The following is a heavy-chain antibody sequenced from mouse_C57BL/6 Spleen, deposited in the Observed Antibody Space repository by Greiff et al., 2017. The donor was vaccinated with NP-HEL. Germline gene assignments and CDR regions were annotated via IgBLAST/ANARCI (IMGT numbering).Heavy chain of an antibody. Sequence: VKLQESGAELVRPGASVTLSCKASGYTFTDYEMHWVKQTPVHGLEWIGAIDPETGGTAYNQKFKGKAILTADKSSSTAYMELRSLTSEDSAVYYCTNYYGSSGFDYWGQGTTLTVSS. J-gene: IGHJ2*01. CDR2: IDPETGGT. V-gene: IGHV1-15*01. D-gene: IGHD1-1*01. CDR3: TNYYGSSGFDY. CDR1: GYTFTDYE.